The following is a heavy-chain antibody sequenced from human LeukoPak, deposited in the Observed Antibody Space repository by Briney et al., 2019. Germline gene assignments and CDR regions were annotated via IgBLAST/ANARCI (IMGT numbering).Heavy chain of an antibody. CDR2: IRYDGSNK. J-gene: IGHJ6*03. CDR3: AKDLRRIVGATKGMDV. V-gene: IGHV3-30*02. D-gene: IGHD1-26*01. CDR1: GFTFSSYG. Sequence: GGSLRLSCAASGFTFSSYGMRWVRQAPGKGLGWVAFIRYDGSNKYYADSVKGRFTISRDNSKNTLYLQMNSLRAEDTAVYYCAKDLRRIVGATKGMDVWGKGTTVTVSS.